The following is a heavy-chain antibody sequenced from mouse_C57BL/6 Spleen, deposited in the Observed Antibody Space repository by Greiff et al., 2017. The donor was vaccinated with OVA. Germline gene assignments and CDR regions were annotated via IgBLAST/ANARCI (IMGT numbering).Heavy chain of an antibody. CDR1: GYTFTDYE. V-gene: IGHV1-15*01. J-gene: IGHJ3*01. CDR2: IDPETGGT. CDR3: TPPITTPQARAWFAY. D-gene: IGHD1-1*01. Sequence: VKLVESGAELVRPGASVTLSCKASGYTFTDYEMHWVKQTPVHGLEWIGAIDPETGGTAYNQKFKGKAILTADKSSSTAYMELRSLTSEDSAVYYCTPPITTPQARAWFAYWGQGTLVTVSA.